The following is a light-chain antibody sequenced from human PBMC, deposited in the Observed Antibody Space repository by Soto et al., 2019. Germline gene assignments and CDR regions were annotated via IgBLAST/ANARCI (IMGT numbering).Light chain of an antibody. J-gene: IGLJ1*01. CDR1: SSDIGAYKY. V-gene: IGLV2-14*01. CDR2: EVS. Sequence: QSALTQPDSVSGSPGQSITISCTGTSSDIGAYKYVSWYQQHPGKAPKLILYEVSNRPSGVSNRFSGFKSGNTASLTITGLQAEDEADYYCNSYTSSSALYVFGTGTKLTVL. CDR3: NSYTSSSALYV.